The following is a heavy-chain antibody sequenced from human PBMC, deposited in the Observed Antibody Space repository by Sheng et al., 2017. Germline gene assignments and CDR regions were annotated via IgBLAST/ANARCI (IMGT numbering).Heavy chain of an antibody. Sequence: EVQVVESGGGLVPPGGSLRLSCAASGFIFSDRAMTWVRQAPGKGLEWVSSIDISGANTYYADSVKGRFTISRDNSKNTLYLYMNTLRVEDTALYYCANEIRPNDYWGQGTLVTVSS. CDR2: IDISGANT. V-gene: IGHV3-23*04. D-gene: IGHD3-10*01. CDR3: ANEIRPNDY. J-gene: IGHJ4*02. CDR1: GFIFSDRA.